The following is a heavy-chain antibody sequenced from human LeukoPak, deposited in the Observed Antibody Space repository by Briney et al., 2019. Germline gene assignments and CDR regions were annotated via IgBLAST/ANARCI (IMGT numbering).Heavy chain of an antibody. CDR3: ARDTRSNYYYYYYGMDV. V-gene: IGHV4-61*01. Sequence: PSETLSLTCTVSGGSVSSGSYYWSWIRQPPGKGLEWMGYIYYSGSTNYNPPLKSRVTISVDTSKNQFSLKLSSVTAADTAVYYCARDTRSNYYYYYYGMDVWGQGTTVTVSS. J-gene: IGHJ6*02. CDR2: IYYSGST. CDR1: GGSVSSGSYY. D-gene: IGHD4-11*01.